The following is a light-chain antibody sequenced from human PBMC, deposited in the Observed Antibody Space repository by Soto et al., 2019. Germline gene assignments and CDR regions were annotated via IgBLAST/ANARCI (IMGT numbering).Light chain of an antibody. CDR3: QQYNNWPPGNT. J-gene: IGKJ2*01. CDR1: QSVSSN. V-gene: IGKV3D-15*01. CDR2: GAS. Sequence: EIVMTQSPATLSVSPGERATLSCRASQSVSSNLAWYQQKPGQAPRLLIYGASTRSTGTPARFRGSGSGTEFTLTISSLQSEDFAVYYCQQYNNWPPGNTFGQGTKLEIK.